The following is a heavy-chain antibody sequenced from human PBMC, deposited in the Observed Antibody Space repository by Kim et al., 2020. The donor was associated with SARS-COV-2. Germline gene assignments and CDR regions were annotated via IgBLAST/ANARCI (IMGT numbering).Heavy chain of an antibody. V-gene: IGHV3-30*04. J-gene: IGHJ3*02. CDR1: GFTFSSYA. D-gene: IGHD3-9*01. CDR2: ISYDGSNK. CDR3: ARVLETGPLFGDAFDI. Sequence: GGSLRLSCAASGFTFSSYAMHWVRQAPGKGLEWVAVISYDGSNKYYADSVKGRFTISRDNSKNTLYLQMNSLRAEDTAVYYCARVLETGPLFGDAFDIWGQGTMVTVSS.